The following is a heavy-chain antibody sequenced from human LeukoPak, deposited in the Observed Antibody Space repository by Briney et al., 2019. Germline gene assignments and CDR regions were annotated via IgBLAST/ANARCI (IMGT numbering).Heavy chain of an antibody. CDR1: GYSMSSGYY. CDR3: ARDRGAAAGTMGYYYYYMDV. CDR2: IYTSGST. Sequence: PSETLSLTCTVSGYSMSSGYYWGWIRQPPGKGLEWIGRIYTSGSTNYNPSLKSRVTMSVDTSKNQFSLKLSSVTAADTAVYYCARDRGAAAGTMGYYYYYMDVWGKGTTVTVSS. V-gene: IGHV4-38-2*02. D-gene: IGHD6-13*01. J-gene: IGHJ6*03.